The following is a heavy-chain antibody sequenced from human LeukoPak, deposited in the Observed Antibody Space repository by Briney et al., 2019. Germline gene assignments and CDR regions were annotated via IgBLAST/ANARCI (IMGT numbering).Heavy chain of an antibody. D-gene: IGHD2-15*01. J-gene: IGHJ6*03. CDR1: GFTFSGYG. V-gene: IGHV3-33*06. CDR2: IWSDGSNK. Sequence: PGKSLRLSCAASGFTFSGYGMHWVRQAPGKGLEWVTVIWSDGSNKYYADSVKGRFTISRDNSKNTLYLQMNSLRAEDTAVYYCAKVMPPGRIRFYSYYMDVWGKGTTVTVS. CDR3: AKVMPPGRIRFYSYYMDV.